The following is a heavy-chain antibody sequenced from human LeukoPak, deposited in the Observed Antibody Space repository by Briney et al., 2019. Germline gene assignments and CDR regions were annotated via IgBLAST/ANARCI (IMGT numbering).Heavy chain of an antibody. CDR3: ARGGYDFWSGIFDY. D-gene: IGHD3-3*01. CDR2: INPNSGGT. CDR1: GYTFTGYY. V-gene: IGHV1-2*02. Sequence: GASVKVSCKASGYTFTGYYMHWVRQAPGQGFEWMGWINPNSGGTNYAQKFQGRVTMTRDTSISTAYMELSRLRSDDTAVYYCARGGYDFWSGIFDYWGQGTLVTVSS. J-gene: IGHJ4*02.